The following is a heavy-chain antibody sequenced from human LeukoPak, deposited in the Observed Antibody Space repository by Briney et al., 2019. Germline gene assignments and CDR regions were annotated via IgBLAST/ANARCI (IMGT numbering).Heavy chain of an antibody. CDR1: GGSFSGYY. CDR3: ARQGGDTMVRGVVRDWFDP. CDR2: INHSGST. Sequence: SETLSLTCAVYGGSFSGYYWSWIRQPPGKGLEWIGEINHSGSTNYNPSLKSRVTISLDTSKKQFSLKMRSVTAADTAVYYCARQGGDTMVRGVVRDWFDPWGQGTLVTVSS. J-gene: IGHJ5*02. V-gene: IGHV4-34*01. D-gene: IGHD3-10*01.